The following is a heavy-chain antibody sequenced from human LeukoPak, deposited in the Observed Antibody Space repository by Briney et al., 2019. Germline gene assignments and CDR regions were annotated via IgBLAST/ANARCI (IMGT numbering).Heavy chain of an antibody. D-gene: IGHD6-19*01. CDR3: ARTVPGYPDDYFDY. Sequence: GGSLRLSCAASGFTFSRHWMSWGRQAPGKGLERVAHMNQDGSAIYYVDSVKGRFTISRDNAKNSLYLQMNGLTVADTAVYYCARTVPGYPDDYFDYWGQGTLVTVS. V-gene: IGHV3-7*01. CDR2: MNQDGSAI. CDR1: GFTFSRHW. J-gene: IGHJ4*02.